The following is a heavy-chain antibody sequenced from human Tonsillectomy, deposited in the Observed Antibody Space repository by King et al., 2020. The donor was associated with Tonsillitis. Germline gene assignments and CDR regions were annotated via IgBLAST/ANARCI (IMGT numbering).Heavy chain of an antibody. V-gene: IGHV3-30*09. D-gene: IGHD4-11*01. J-gene: IGHJ4*02. CDR2: ISYDETNK. CDR1: GFTFSHYA. Sequence: QVQLVESGGGVVQPGRSLRLSCAASGFTFSHYAIHWVRQAPGKGLEWVALISYDETNKNYADSVKGRFAISRDNSKNTLYLQINSLRAEDAAVYYCARGDYSHNSYFDYWGQGTLVTASS. CDR3: ARGDYSHNSYFDY.